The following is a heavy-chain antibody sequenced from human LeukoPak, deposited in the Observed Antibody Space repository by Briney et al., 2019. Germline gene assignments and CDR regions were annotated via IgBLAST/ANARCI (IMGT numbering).Heavy chain of an antibody. V-gene: IGHV3-23*01. CDR2: ISGSGGRT. CDR3: AKDSEAGYYDSSGWFDP. D-gene: IGHD3-22*01. CDR1: GFTSRSYA. Sequence: PGGSLRLSCAASGFTSRSYAMSWVRQAPGKGLEWVSVISGSGGRTYYADSVKGRFTISRDNSKNTLYLQMNSLRAEDTAVYYCAKDSEAGYYDSSGWFDPWGQGTLVTVSS. J-gene: IGHJ5*02.